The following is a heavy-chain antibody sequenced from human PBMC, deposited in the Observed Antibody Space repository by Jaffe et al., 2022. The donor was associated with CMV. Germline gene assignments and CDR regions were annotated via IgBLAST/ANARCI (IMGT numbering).Heavy chain of an antibody. V-gene: IGHV3-53*02. CDR3: AREEKCSSTSCYAV. CDR1: GFTVSSNY. Sequence: EVQLVETGGGLIQPGGSLRLSCAASGFTVSSNYMSWVRQAPGKGLEWVSVIYSGGSTYYADSVKGRFTISRDNSKNTLYLQMNSLRAEDTAVYYCAREEKCSSTSCYAVWGKGTTVTVSS. D-gene: IGHD2-2*01. CDR2: IYSGGST. J-gene: IGHJ6*04.